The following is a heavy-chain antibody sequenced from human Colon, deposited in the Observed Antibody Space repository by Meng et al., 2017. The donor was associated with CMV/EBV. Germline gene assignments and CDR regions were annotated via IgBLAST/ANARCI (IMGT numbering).Heavy chain of an antibody. CDR2: ISSSSTI. D-gene: IGHD6-19*01. V-gene: IGHV3-69-1*02. J-gene: IGHJ6*02. Sequence: GGSLRLSCGASGFTFSSYSMNWVRQAPGKGLEWVSSISSSSTIYYADSVKGRFTISRDNAKNSLYLQMNSLRAEDTAVYYCARVAGDPLYYYYGMDVWGQGTTVTVSS. CDR1: GFTFSSYS. CDR3: ARVAGDPLYYYYGMDV.